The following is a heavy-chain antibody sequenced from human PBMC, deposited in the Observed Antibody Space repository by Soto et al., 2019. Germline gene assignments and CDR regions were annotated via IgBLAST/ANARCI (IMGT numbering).Heavy chain of an antibody. CDR3: ARQIVGAKRDPNWFDP. V-gene: IGHV1-69*01. J-gene: IGHJ5*02. CDR1: GGTFSSYA. Sequence: QVQLVQSGAEVKKPGSSVKVSCKASGGTFSSYAISWVRQAPGQGLEWMGGIIPIFGTANYAQKFQGRVTITADESTSTAYMELRSLTSEDRAVYYCARQIVGAKRDPNWFDPWGQGTLVTVSS. CDR2: IIPIFGTA. D-gene: IGHD1-26*01.